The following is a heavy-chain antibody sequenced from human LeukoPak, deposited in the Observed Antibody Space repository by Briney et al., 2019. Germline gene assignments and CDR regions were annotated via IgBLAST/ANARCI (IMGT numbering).Heavy chain of an antibody. V-gene: IGHV1-46*01. CDR1: GYIFTNYY. CDR2: INPSGGST. D-gene: IGHD1-7*01. J-gene: IGHJ4*02. CDR3: ARGGTRDY. Sequence: ASVKVSCKASGYIFTNYYMHWVRQAPGQGLEWMGIINPSGGSTSYAQKFQGRVTMTRDMSASTVYMELSSLTSEDTAVYYRARGGTRDYWGQGALVPVSS.